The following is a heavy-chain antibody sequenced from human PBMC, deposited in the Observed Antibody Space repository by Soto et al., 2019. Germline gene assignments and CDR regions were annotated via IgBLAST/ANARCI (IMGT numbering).Heavy chain of an antibody. J-gene: IGHJ4*02. D-gene: IGHD5-18*01. CDR1: GYTFTSYL. CDR3: ARRGYSHDLDY. V-gene: IGHV1-18*01. Sequence: QVQLVQSGAEVKKPGASVKVSCKASGYTFTSYLITWVRQAPGQGLEWMGWISAYNGNTIYAQNLQGRVTLTTDTSTNTAYVELRGLRSAETAVYYCARRGYSHDLDYWGQGTLVSVSS. CDR2: ISAYNGNT.